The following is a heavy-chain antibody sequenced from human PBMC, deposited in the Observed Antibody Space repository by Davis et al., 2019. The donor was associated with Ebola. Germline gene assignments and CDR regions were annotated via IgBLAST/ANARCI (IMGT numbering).Heavy chain of an antibody. CDR2: ISHSGNYT. CDR3: ARDRAYYYGSAAFDP. D-gene: IGHD3-10*01. J-gene: IGHJ5*02. CDR1: GFTFSTYS. Sequence: GGSLRLSCAASGFTFSTYSMNWVRQAPGKGLEWVSTISHSGNYTYYADPVKGRFIISRDNAKNSLYRQVNSLRAEDTAVYYCARDRAYYYGSAAFDPWGHGTLVTVSS. V-gene: IGHV3-21*01.